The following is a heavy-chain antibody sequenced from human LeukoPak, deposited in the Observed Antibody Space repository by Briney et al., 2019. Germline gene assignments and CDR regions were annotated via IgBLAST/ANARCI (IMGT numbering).Heavy chain of an antibody. D-gene: IGHD5-24*01. V-gene: IGHV1-58*02. Sequence: ASVKVSCKASGFTFTSSAMQWVRQPRGQRLEWIGWIVVGSGNTYYAQEFQERVIITRDKSTSTAYMELSSLRSEDPAVYYCAAELETATNAFDIWGQGTMVTVSS. CDR3: AAELETATNAFDI. CDR1: GFTFTSSA. CDR2: IVVGSGNT. J-gene: IGHJ3*02.